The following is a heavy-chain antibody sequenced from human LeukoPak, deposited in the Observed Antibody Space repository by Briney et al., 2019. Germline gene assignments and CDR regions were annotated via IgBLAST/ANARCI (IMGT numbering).Heavy chain of an antibody. CDR3: AKQAGTTRQTKDY. V-gene: IGHV3-23*01. J-gene: IGHJ4*02. CDR2: ISASGGST. Sequence: PGGSLRLSCAVSGVTFSNYAMSWVRQAPGRGLEWVSVISASGGSTYYADSVRGRFTISRDNSNNRLYLEMNSLRAEDTAVYYCAKQAGTTRQTKDYWGQGTLVTVSS. D-gene: IGHD1-1*01. CDR1: GVTFSNYA.